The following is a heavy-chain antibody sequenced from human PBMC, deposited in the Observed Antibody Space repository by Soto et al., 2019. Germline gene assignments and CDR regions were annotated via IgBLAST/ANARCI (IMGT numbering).Heavy chain of an antibody. CDR2: MNPNSGKT. D-gene: IGHD6-19*01. J-gene: IGHJ4*02. V-gene: IGHV1-8*01. CDR3: ARAAVAGGNFDY. Sequence: ASVKVSCKASGYTFTSYDINWVRQATGQGLEWMGWMNPNSGKTGYAQKFQGRVTMTRNTSISTAYMELSSLRSEDTAVYYCARAAVAGGNFDYWGQGTLVTVSS. CDR1: GYTFTSYD.